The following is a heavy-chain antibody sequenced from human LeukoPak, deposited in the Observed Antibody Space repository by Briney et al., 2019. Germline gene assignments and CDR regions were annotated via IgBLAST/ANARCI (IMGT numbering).Heavy chain of an antibody. D-gene: IGHD1-1*01. CDR2: INPNSGGT. V-gene: IGHV1-2*02. CDR3: ASGAGSLGHNTYYYHYMDV. Sequence: ASVKVSCKASGYTFTGHYMHWVRQAPGQGLEWMGWINPNSGGTNYAQKFQGRVTMTRDTSISTAYMELSRLRSDDTAVYYCASGAGSLGHNTYYYHYMDVWGKGTTVTISS. J-gene: IGHJ6*03. CDR1: GYTFTGHY.